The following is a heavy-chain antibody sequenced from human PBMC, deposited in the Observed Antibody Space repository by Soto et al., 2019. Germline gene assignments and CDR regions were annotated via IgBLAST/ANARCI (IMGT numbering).Heavy chain of an antibody. CDR2: TYYRSRWYN. CDR1: GDSVSSNSAA. J-gene: IGHJ6*03. V-gene: IGHV6-1*01. Sequence: SQTLSLTFAISGDSVSSNSAAWNWIRLSPSRGLEWLARTYYRSRWYNDYAVSARSRITVNPDTSKNQFSLQLTSVTPEDTAVYYCAGTTSHQWYYMDVWGKGTTVTVSS. D-gene: IGHD1-7*01. CDR3: AGTTSHQWYYMDV.